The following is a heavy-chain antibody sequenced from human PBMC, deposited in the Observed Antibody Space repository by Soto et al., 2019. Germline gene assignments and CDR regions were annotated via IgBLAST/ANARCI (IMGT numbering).Heavy chain of an antibody. Sequence: LRLSCKASGFTFSDFGMHWVRQAPGKGLEWVSAIWYDGSYQYYADPVRGRFTTSRDNSNNTLFLQMNSLRVEDTAVYYCARDRLITYGAKIAPDHWGQGALVTVSS. CDR2: IWYDGSYQ. CDR1: GFTFSDFG. D-gene: IGHD3-16*01. J-gene: IGHJ5*02. CDR3: ARDRLITYGAKIAPDH. V-gene: IGHV3-33*01.